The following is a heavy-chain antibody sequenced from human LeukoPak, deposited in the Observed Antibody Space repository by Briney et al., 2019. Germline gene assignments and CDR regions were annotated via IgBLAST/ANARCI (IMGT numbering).Heavy chain of an antibody. Sequence: PSETLSLTCAVSGGSFSGYYWSWIRQPPGKELEWIGEINHSGSTNYNPSLKSRVTISVDTSKNQFSLKLSSVTAADTAVYYCARGRGGSSLTFDPCGQGALVTVSS. CDR2: INHSGST. CDR1: GGSFSGYY. V-gene: IGHV4-34*01. D-gene: IGHD6-13*01. CDR3: ARGRGGSSLTFDP. J-gene: IGHJ5*02.